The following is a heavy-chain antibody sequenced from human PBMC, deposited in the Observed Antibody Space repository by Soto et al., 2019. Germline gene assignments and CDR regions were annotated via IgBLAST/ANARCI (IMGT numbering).Heavy chain of an antibody. CDR3: AKDRGSSGWYADYYYYYGMDV. CDR1: GFTFSSYA. V-gene: IGHV3-30*04. CDR2: ISYDGSNK. D-gene: IGHD6-19*01. Sequence: VGSRRISWAASGFTFSSYAMHWVRQAPGKGLEWVAVISYDGSNKYYADSVKGRFTISRDNSKNTLYLQMNSLRAEDTAVYYCAKDRGSSGWYADYYYYYGMDVWGQGTTVTVSS. J-gene: IGHJ6*02.